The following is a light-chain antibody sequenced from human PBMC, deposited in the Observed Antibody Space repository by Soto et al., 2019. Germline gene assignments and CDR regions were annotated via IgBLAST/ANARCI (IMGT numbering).Light chain of an antibody. CDR1: QDLRND. CDR2: SAS. V-gene: IGKV1-17*01. CDR3: LHHYNYPLT. Sequence: DIQMTQSPSSLSASVGDRVTITCRASQDLRNDLGWYQQKPGKAPKRLIFSASTLDSGVPSRFSGGGFGTEFTLTISSLQAEDFATYYCLHHYNYPLTLGGGTKVEIK. J-gene: IGKJ4*01.